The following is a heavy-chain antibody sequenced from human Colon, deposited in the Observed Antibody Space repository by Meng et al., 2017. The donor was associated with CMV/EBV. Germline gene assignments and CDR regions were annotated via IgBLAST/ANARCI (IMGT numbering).Heavy chain of an antibody. V-gene: IGHV3-64*02. Sequence: GESLKISCAASGFTFSSYAMHWVRQAPGKGLEYVSAISSNGGSTYYADSVKGRLTISRDNSKNTLYLQMGSLRAEDMAVYYCARDVGGMDVWGQGTTVTVSS. J-gene: IGHJ6*02. CDR1: GFTFSSYA. D-gene: IGHD2-15*01. CDR2: ISSNGGST. CDR3: ARDVGGMDV.